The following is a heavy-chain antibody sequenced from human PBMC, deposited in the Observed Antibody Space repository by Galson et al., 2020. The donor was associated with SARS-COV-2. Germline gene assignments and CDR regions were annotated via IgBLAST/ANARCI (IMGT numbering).Heavy chain of an antibody. J-gene: IGHJ4*02. CDR1: GYIFIDYY. Sequence: ASVKVSCKASGYIFIDYYLHWVRQAPGQGLEWMGWINPKRGGTKYAQKFQGRVTMTRDTYISTAYMEVNTLRSDDTAVYYCKRVSPIEVADYWGQGTLVTVSS. D-gene: IGHD6-19*01. V-gene: IGHV1-2*02. CDR2: INPKRGGT. CDR3: KRVSPIEVADY.